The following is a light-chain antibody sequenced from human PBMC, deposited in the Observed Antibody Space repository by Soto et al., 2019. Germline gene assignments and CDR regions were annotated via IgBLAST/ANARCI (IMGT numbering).Light chain of an antibody. CDR3: QQYDSYLVT. J-gene: IGKJ4*01. CDR2: DAS. V-gene: IGKV1-5*01. CDR1: QSISSW. Sequence: DIQMTQSPSTLSASVGDRVTITCRASQSISSWLAWYQQKPGKAPKLLIYDASSLERGVPARFRGRGSGTEFTLTISSLQPDDFATYFCQQYDSYLVTFGGGTKVDIK.